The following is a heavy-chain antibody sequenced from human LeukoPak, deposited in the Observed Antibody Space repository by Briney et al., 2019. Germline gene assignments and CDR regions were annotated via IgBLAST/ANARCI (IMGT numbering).Heavy chain of an antibody. CDR3: ASGRREQPFALDY. Sequence: PLETLSLTCTVSGGSVSSGSYYWSWLRQPPGKGLEWIGYIYYSGSTNYNPSLKSRVTISVDTSKNQFSLKLSSVTAADTAVYYCASGRREQPFALDYWGQGTLVTISS. J-gene: IGHJ4*02. CDR1: GGSVSSGSYY. V-gene: IGHV4-61*01. CDR2: IYYSGST. D-gene: IGHD1/OR15-1a*01.